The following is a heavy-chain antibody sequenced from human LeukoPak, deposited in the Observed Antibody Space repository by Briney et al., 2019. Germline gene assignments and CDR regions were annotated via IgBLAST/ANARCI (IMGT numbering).Heavy chain of an antibody. CDR2: IYYSGTT. CDR1: GASIRSYF. Sequence: SETLSLTCTVSGASIRSYFWSWIRQPPGKGLEWIGYIYYSGTTNYNPSLKSRVTISVDTSKNQFSLKLSSVTAADTAVYYCARGLSDIVVVVAATNFDYWGQGTLVTVSS. CDR3: ARGLSDIVVVVAATNFDY. V-gene: IGHV4-59*12. J-gene: IGHJ4*02. D-gene: IGHD2-15*01.